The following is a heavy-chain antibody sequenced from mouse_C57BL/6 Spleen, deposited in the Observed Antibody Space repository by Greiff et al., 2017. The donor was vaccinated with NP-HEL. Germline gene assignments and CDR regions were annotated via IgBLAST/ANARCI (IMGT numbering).Heavy chain of an antibody. CDR3: ARRDSSGTFDY. CDR2: IHPNSGST. V-gene: IGHV1-64*01. Sequence: QVQLQQPGAELVKPGASVKLSCKASGYTFTSYWMHWVKQRPGQGLEWIGMIHPNSGSTNYNEKFKSKATLTVDKSSSTAYMQLSSLTSEDSAVYYCARRDSSGTFDYWGQGTTLTVSS. J-gene: IGHJ2*01. D-gene: IGHD3-2*02. CDR1: GYTFTSYW.